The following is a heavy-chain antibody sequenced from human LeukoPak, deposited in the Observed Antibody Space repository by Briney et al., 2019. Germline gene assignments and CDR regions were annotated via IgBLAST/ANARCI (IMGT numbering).Heavy chain of an antibody. V-gene: IGHV3-48*03. CDR1: RFTFSSYE. D-gene: IGHD2/OR15-2a*01. J-gene: IGHJ4*02. CDR3: ARGTFYFDY. Sequence: GGSLRLSCAASRFTFSSYEMNWVRQAPGQGLEWVSYIGGSGSPIYYADSVKGRFTISRDNAKNSLYLQMNSLRAEDTAVYYCARGTFYFDYWGQGTLVTVSS. CDR2: IGGSGSPI.